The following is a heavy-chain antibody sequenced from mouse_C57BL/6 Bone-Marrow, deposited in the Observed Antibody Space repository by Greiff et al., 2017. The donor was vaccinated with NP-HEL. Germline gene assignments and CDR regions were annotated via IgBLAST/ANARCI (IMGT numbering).Heavy chain of an antibody. V-gene: IGHV5-16*01. Sequence: VQLKESEGGLVQPGSSMKLSCTASGFTFSDYYMAWVRQVPEKGLEWVANINYDGSSTYYLDSLKSRFIISRDNAKNILYLQMSSLKSEDTATYYCARDPFYGSSWDFDVWGTGTTVTVSS. D-gene: IGHD1-1*01. CDR1: GFTFSDYY. CDR3: ARDPFYGSSWDFDV. J-gene: IGHJ1*03. CDR2: INYDGSST.